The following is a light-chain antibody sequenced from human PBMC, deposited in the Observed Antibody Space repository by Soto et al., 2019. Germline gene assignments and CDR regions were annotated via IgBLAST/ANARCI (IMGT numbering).Light chain of an antibody. J-gene: IGKJ2*01. CDR2: GAS. CDR3: HQYGYSPNT. V-gene: IGKV3-20*01. Sequence: EIVLTQSPGTLSLSPGKRATLSCRASRSASSRYLAWYQQKPGQAPRLLIYGASSRATGIPDRFSGSGSGTDFTLTITGLEPEDFAVYHCHQYGYSPNTFGQGTKLEIK. CDR1: RSASSRY.